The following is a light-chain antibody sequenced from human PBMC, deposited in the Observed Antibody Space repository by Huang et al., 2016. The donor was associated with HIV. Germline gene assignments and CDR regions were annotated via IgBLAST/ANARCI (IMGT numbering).Light chain of an antibody. J-gene: IGKJ2*01. V-gene: IGKV1-9*01. CDR2: VAS. CDR3: QQLNNYPYT. CDR1: QGIGTY. Sequence: IQLTQSPSSLSASVGDRVTITCRASQGIGTYLAWYQQKPGKAPKLLIYVASTLQCGVASRFSGSGSGTDFALTISSLQPEDVATYYCQQLNNYPYTFGQGTNLEIK.